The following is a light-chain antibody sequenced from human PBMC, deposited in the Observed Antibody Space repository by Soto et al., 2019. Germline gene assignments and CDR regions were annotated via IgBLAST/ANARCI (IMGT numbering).Light chain of an antibody. J-gene: IGKJ1*01. Sequence: EIVLTQSPGTLSLSPGERATLSCRASQSLTSSYLAWYQQKPGQSPRLLIYGASRRATGIPDRFSGSGSGTDFTLTISRLEPEDFAVYYCQQYDASLWTFGQGIKVEIK. V-gene: IGKV3-20*01. CDR2: GAS. CDR3: QQYDASLWT. CDR1: QSLTSSY.